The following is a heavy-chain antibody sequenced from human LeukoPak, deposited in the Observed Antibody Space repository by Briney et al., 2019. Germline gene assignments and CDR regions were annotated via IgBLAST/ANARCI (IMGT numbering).Heavy chain of an antibody. CDR2: ITISSSSI. D-gene: IGHD2-8*01. CDR3: ARDGVYAPYNWFDP. J-gene: IGHJ5*02. V-gene: IGHV3-21*01. Sequence: GGSLRLSCAASGFSFSSYTMNWVRQAPGKGLEWVSSITISSSSIYYADSVKGRFTISRDNAKNSLYLQMNSLRAEDTAVYYCARDGVYAPYNWFDPWGQGTLVTVSS. CDR1: GFSFSSYT.